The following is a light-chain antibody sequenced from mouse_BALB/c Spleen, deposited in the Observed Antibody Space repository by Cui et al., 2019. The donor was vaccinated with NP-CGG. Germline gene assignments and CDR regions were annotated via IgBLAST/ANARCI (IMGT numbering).Light chain of an antibody. CDR1: TGAVTTNNF. CDR3: ALWYSNHWV. V-gene: IGLV1*01. Sequence: VVTSESALTTSPGETVTLTCRSSTGAVTTNNFANWVQEKPDHLFTGLIGGTNNRTPGVPARFSGSLIGDKAALTITGAQTEDEAIYFCALWYSNHWVFGGGTKLTVL. J-gene: IGLJ1*01. CDR2: GTN.